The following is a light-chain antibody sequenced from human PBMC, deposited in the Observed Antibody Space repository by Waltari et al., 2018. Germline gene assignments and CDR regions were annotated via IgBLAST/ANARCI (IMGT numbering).Light chain of an antibody. CDR3: QQYNNWPPWT. V-gene: IGKV3-15*01. CDR2: DTS. J-gene: IGKJ1*01. Sequence: EIVMTQSPATLSVSPGERATLSCRASQSVSNNLACYQQKPGHALRLLMYDTSSRANGIPARFSGSGSGTEFTITISSLQSEDFAVYYCQQYNNWPPWTFGQGTKLEIK. CDR1: QSVSNN.